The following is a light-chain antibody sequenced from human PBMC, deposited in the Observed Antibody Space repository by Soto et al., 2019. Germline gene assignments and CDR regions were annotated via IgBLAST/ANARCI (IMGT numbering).Light chain of an antibody. Sequence: EIVLTQSPAALSVSPGESATLSCRASQSVSSNLAWHQQKPGQAPRLLIYGASNRETGIPERFSGNGSGTDFTLTISSLQSEDFAVYYCQQYNNRPWTFGRGTKVEIK. V-gene: IGKV3-15*01. CDR2: GAS. CDR3: QQYNNRPWT. CDR1: QSVSSN. J-gene: IGKJ1*01.